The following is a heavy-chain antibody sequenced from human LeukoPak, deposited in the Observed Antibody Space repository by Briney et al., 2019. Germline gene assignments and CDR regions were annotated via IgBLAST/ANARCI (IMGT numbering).Heavy chain of an antibody. D-gene: IGHD5-18*01. Sequence: GESLKISCKGSGYSFTSYWIGWVRQMPGKGLEWMGIIYPGDSDTRYSPSFQGQVTISADKSISTAYLQWSSLRASDTAMYYCARHPVDTAMVMDVWGQGTTVTVSS. CDR2: IYPGDSDT. J-gene: IGHJ6*02. V-gene: IGHV5-51*01. CDR3: ARHPVDTAMVMDV. CDR1: GYSFTSYW.